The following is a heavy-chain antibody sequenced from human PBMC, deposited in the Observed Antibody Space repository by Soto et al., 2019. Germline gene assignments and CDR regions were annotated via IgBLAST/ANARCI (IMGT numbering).Heavy chain of an antibody. CDR3: ARGLEEWGKPTVI. Sequence: EVQLVESGGGLVQPGGSLRLSCAASGFTFSSHWMHWVRQAPGKGLVWVSRINGDGSSTTYADSVKGRFTISRDDAKSTLYLQMNCLRAEDKAVYYCARGLEEWGKPTVIWGKGTLVTVSS. CDR2: INGDGSST. V-gene: IGHV3-74*01. D-gene: IGHD3-16*01. CDR1: GFTFSSHW. J-gene: IGHJ3*02.